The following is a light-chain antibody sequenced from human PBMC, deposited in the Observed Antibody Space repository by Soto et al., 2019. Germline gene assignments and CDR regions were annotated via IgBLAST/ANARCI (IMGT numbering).Light chain of an antibody. J-gene: IGLJ1*01. CDR3: NSYTSRSTYV. Sequence: QSALTQPASVSGSPGQSITISCTGTSSDVGGHNSVSWYQQHPGKAPKLMIYNVSNRPSGVSNRFSGSKSGNTASLTISGLLAEDEADYYCNSYTSRSTYVFGAGTKLTVL. CDR1: SSDVGGHNS. CDR2: NVS. V-gene: IGLV2-14*01.